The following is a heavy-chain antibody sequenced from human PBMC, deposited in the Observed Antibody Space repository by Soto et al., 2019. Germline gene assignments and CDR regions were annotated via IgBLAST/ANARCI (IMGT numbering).Heavy chain of an antibody. CDR2: ISYDGSSK. J-gene: IGHJ4*02. CDR1: GFTFSSYD. Sequence: QVQLVESGGGVVQPGRSLRLSCAASGFTFSSYDMHWVRQAPGKGLEWVALISYDGSSKYYTDSVKGRFTISRYNSKNTLYQKMNSLRAEDTAVYYCAKDRSGSSGLDYWGQGTLVTVSS. D-gene: IGHD6-19*01. CDR3: AKDRSGSSGLDY. V-gene: IGHV3-30*18.